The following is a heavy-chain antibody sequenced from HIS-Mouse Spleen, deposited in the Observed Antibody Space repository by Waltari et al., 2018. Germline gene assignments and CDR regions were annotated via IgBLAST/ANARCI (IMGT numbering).Heavy chain of an antibody. D-gene: IGHD1-26*01. CDR3: ARGPKGGSYYYFDY. V-gene: IGHV4-34*01. J-gene: IGHJ4*02. CDR2: INHSGRT. CDR1: GGSFSGYY. Sequence: QVQLQQWGAGLLKPSETLSLTCAVYGGSFSGYYWSWIRQPPGKGLEWIGEINHSGRTNYNPSLKSRVTISVDTSKNQFSLKLSSVTAADTAVYYCARGPKGGSYYYFDYWGQGTLVTVSS.